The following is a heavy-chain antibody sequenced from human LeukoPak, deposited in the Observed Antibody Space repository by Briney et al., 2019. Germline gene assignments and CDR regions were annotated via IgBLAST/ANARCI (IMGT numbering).Heavy chain of an antibody. CDR1: GGSISSGDYY. D-gene: IGHD5-18*01. CDR3: ARGYSLDY. Sequence: SETLSLTCTVSGGSISSGDYYWSWIRQPLGKGLEWIGYIYYSGSTYYTPSLRGRVTMSVDTSKNQFSLNLSSVTAADTAVYYCARGYSLDYWGQGTLVTVSS. CDR2: IYYSGST. J-gene: IGHJ4*02. V-gene: IGHV4-30-4*01.